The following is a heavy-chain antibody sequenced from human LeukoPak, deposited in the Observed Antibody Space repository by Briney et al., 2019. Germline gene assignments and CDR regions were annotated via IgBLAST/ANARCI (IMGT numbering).Heavy chain of an antibody. Sequence: PGRSLRLSCAASGFTFSSYAMHWVRQAPGKGREWVAVISYDGSNKYYADSVKGRFTISRDNSKNTLYLQMNSLRAEDTVVYYCARDPGYYDSSGSFDYWGQGTLVTVSS. CDR3: ARDPGYYDSSGSFDY. J-gene: IGHJ4*02. CDR2: ISYDGSNK. CDR1: GFTFSSYA. V-gene: IGHV3-30-3*01. D-gene: IGHD3-22*01.